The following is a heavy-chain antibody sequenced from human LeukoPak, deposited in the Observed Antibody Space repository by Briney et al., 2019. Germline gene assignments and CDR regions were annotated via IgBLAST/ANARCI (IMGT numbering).Heavy chain of an antibody. J-gene: IGHJ4*02. CDR1: GFIFSNYG. V-gene: IGHV3-30*03. CDR3: TRDWNDLDY. Sequence: GGSLRLSCAASGFIFSNYGMHWVRQAPGKGLEWVAVISYDGSNKYYADSVKGRFTISRDNSRNMLYLQMNSLRAEGTAVYYSTRDWNDLDYWGQGTLVTVSS. CDR2: ISYDGSNK. D-gene: IGHD1-1*01.